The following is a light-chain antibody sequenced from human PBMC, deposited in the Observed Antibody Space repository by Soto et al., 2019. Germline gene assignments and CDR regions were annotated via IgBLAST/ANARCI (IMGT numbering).Light chain of an antibody. CDR2: AAS. J-gene: IGKJ1*01. Sequence: DIPMTQSPSSLSASVGDRVTITCRASQSIITYLNWYQQKPGTAPKLLIYAASSLQSGVPSRFSGSGSGTDFTLTISSLQPEDFATYYCQQSYSTPWTFGQGTKVEIK. V-gene: IGKV1-39*01. CDR3: QQSYSTPWT. CDR1: QSIITY.